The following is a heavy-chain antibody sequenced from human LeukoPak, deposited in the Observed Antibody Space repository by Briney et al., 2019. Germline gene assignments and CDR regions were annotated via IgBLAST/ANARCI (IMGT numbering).Heavy chain of an antibody. CDR3: ARDKNWAFDY. CDR1: GFTFSSYG. Sequence: GGSLRLSCAASGFTFSSYGMNWVRQAPGKGLEWVSYISSSGSTIYYADSVKGRFTISRDNAKNSLYLQMNSLRAEDTAVYYCARDKNWAFDYWGQGTLVTVSS. V-gene: IGHV3-48*03. CDR2: ISSSGSTI. D-gene: IGHD7-27*01. J-gene: IGHJ4*02.